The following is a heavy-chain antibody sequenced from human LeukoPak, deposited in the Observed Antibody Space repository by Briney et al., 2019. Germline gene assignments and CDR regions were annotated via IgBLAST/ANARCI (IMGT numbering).Heavy chain of an antibody. Sequence: GGSLRLSCAASGFTFSSYAMSWVRQAPGKGLEWVSAISGSSGSTYYADSVKGRFTISRDNSKNTLYLQMNSLRAEDTAVYYCAKDFFGVVTSFDYWGQGTLVTVSS. CDR2: ISGSSGST. CDR1: GFTFSSYA. D-gene: IGHD3-3*01. V-gene: IGHV3-23*01. CDR3: AKDFFGVVTSFDY. J-gene: IGHJ4*02.